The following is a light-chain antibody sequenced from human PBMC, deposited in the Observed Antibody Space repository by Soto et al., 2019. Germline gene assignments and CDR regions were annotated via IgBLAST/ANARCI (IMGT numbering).Light chain of an antibody. CDR2: KAS. J-gene: IGKJ1*01. CDR3: LQDHDDSWT. Sequence: DIQMTQSPSTLSASVGDRVTITCRASQNIRSWLAWYQQKPGKAPRLLIYKASSLESGVPSRFSGSGSGTEFTLTVSSLQPEDFATYYCLQDHDDSWTFGQGTKVDIK. V-gene: IGKV1-5*03. CDR1: QNIRSW.